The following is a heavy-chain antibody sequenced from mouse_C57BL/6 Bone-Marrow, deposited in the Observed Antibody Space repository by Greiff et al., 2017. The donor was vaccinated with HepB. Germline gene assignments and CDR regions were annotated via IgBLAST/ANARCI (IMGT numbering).Heavy chain of an antibody. V-gene: IGHV1-15*01. Sequence: VKLQESGAELVRPGASVTLSCKASGYTFTDYEMHWVKQTPVHGLEWIGAIDPETGGTAYNQKFKGKAILTADKSSSTAYMELRSLTSEDSAVYYCTGTGPWFAYWGQGTLVTVSA. CDR3: TGTGPWFAY. D-gene: IGHD4-1*01. CDR2: IDPETGGT. CDR1: GYTFTDYE. J-gene: IGHJ3*01.